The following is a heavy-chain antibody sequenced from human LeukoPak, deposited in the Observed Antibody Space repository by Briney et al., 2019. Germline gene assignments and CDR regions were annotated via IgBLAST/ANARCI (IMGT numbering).Heavy chain of an antibody. CDR1: GGSFSGYY. V-gene: IGHV4-34*01. CDR2: INHSGST. J-gene: IGHJ4*02. D-gene: IGHD3/OR15-3a*01. CDR3: ARQTGSGLFILP. Sequence: SETLSLTCAVYGGSFSGYYWSWICQPPGKGLEWIGEINHSGSTNYNPSLKSRVTISVDTSKNQFSPKLSSVTAADTAVYYCARQTGSGLFILPGGQGTLVTVSS.